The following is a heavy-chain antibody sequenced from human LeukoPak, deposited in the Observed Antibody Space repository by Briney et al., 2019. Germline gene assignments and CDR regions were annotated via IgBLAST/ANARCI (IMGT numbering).Heavy chain of an antibody. V-gene: IGHV3-30-3*01. J-gene: IGHJ4*02. D-gene: IGHD3-10*01. CDR2: ISYDGSNK. CDR3: ASERESGSSDY. Sequence: GGSLRLSCAASGFTFSSYAMHWVRQAPGKGLEWVAVISYDGSNKYYADSVKGRFTISRDNSKNTLYLQMNSLRAEDTAVYYCASERESGSSDYWGQGTLVTVSS. CDR1: GFTFSSYA.